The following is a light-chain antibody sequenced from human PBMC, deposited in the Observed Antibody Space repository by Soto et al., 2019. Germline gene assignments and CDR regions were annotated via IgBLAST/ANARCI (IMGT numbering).Light chain of an antibody. J-gene: IGLJ2*01. CDR2: DVS. V-gene: IGLV2-14*03. Sequence: QSALTLPASVSGSPGQSITISCTGTSSDIGAYNYVAWYQQHPGKAPKVMIYDVSNRPSGVSNRFSGSKSGNTASLTISGLQAEDEADYYCSSYTSSGTLVFGGGTQLTVL. CDR3: SSYTSSGTLV. CDR1: SSDIGAYNY.